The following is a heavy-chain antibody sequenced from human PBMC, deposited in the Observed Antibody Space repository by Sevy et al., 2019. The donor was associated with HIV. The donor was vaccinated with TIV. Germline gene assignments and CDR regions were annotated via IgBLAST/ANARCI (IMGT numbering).Heavy chain of an antibody. CDR2: ISYDGSKK. J-gene: IGHJ6*02. D-gene: IGHD3-3*01. CDR3: AHSSGLYGYYYGMDV. CDR1: GVTFSSYV. V-gene: IGHV3-30*03. Sequence: GGSLRLSCAASGVTFSSYVIHWVRQAPGKGLEWVAVISYDGSKKNHAESMKGRFTISRDNSKNTLYLEMSSLRPDDTAVYYCAHSSGLYGYYYGMDVWGQGTTVTVSS.